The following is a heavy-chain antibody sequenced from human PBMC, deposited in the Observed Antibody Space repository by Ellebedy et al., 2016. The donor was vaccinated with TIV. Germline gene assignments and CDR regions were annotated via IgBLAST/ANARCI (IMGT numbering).Heavy chain of an antibody. CDR3: APLGRRDNAWFDP. CDR2: IGTVADT. V-gene: IGHV3-13*01. Sequence: GESLKISCAASGFTFSSYDMHWVRQAPGKGLEWVSLIGTVADTYYAASVKGRFTISRDNSKNIVHLQMNSLRAEDTAVYYCAPLGRRDNAWFDPWGQGTLVTVS. D-gene: IGHD1-1*01. J-gene: IGHJ5*02. CDR1: GFTFSSYD.